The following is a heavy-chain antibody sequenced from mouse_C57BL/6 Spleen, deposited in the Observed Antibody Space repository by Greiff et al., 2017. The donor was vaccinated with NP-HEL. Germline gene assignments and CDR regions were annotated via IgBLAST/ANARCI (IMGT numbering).Heavy chain of an antibody. Sequence: EVKLVESGGGLVKPGGSLKLSCAASGFTFSSYAMSWVRQTPEKRLEWVATISDGGSYTYYPDNVKGRFTISRDNAKNNMYLQRSHLKSEDTAMYYCARDYGSSYWYFDVWGTGTTVTVSS. CDR1: GFTFSSYA. CDR3: ARDYGSSYWYFDV. D-gene: IGHD1-1*01. V-gene: IGHV5-4*01. CDR2: ISDGGSYT. J-gene: IGHJ1*03.